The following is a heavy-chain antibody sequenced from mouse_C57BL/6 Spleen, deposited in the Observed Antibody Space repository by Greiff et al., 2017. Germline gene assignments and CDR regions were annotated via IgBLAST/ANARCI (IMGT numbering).Heavy chain of an antibody. CDR3: ASPDYYGSSYWYFDV. V-gene: IGHV1-7*01. CDR2: INPSSGYT. J-gene: IGHJ1*03. Sequence: QVQLKQSGAELAKPGASVTLSCKASGYTFTSYWMPWVKQRPGQGLEWIGYINPSSGYTKYNQKFKDKATLTADKSSSTAYMQLSSLTYEDSAVYYCASPDYYGSSYWYFDVWGTGTTVTVSS. CDR1: GYTFTSYW. D-gene: IGHD1-1*01.